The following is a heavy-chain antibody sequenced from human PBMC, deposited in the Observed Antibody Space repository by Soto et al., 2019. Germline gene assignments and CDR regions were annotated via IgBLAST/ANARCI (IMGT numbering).Heavy chain of an antibody. Sequence: SVKVSCKASGGTFSSYAISWVRQAPGQGLEWMGGIIPIFGTANYAQKFQGRVTITADESTSTAYMELSSLRSEDTAVYYCAKKRRDGYSYWYFDLWGRGTLVTVPQ. CDR2: IIPIFGTA. V-gene: IGHV1-69*13. D-gene: IGHD4-4*01. J-gene: IGHJ2*01. CDR3: AKKRRDGYSYWYFDL. CDR1: GGTFSSYA.